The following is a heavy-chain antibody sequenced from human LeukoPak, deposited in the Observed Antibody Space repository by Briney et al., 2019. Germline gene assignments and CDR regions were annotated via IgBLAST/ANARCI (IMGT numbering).Heavy chain of an antibody. Sequence: SETLCLTCAVYGVSFSGYYWSWIRQPPGKGLEWIGEINHSGSTNYNPSLKSRVTISVDTSKNQFSLKLSSVTAADTAVYYCARGSGSYSSSSVYWGQGTLVTVSS. CDR3: ARGSGSYSSSSVY. D-gene: IGHD6-13*01. J-gene: IGHJ4*02. CDR2: INHSGST. V-gene: IGHV4-34*01. CDR1: GVSFSGYY.